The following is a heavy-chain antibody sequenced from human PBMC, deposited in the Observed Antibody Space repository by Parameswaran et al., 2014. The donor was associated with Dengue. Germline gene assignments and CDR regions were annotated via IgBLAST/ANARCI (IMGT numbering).Heavy chain of an antibody. Sequence: WIRQPPGKGLEWVSAIYSGGSTYYADSVKGRFTISRDNSKNTLYLQMNSLRAEDTAVYYCARAVSYGSWGQGTLVTVSS. CDR3: ARAVSYGS. CDR2: IYSGGST. D-gene: IGHD5-18*01. J-gene: IGHJ5*02. V-gene: IGHV3-53*01.